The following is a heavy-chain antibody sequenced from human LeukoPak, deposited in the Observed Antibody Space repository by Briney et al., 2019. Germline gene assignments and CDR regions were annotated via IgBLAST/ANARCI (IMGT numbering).Heavy chain of an antibody. CDR2: SNPNSGGT. CDR1: GYTFTGYY. Sequence: ASVKVSCKASGYTFTGYYMHWVRQAPGQGVEGMGWSNPNSGGTNYAQKFQGRVTMTRDTSISTAYMELSRLRSDDTAVYYCARVPGYSSSWGHFDYWGQGTLVTVSS. J-gene: IGHJ4*02. D-gene: IGHD6-13*01. CDR3: ARVPGYSSSWGHFDY. V-gene: IGHV1-2*02.